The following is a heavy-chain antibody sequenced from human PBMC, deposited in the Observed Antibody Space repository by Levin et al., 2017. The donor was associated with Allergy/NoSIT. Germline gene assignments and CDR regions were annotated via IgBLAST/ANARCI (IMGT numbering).Heavy chain of an antibody. V-gene: IGHV5-51*01. D-gene: IGHD5-18*01. J-gene: IGHJ3*02. CDR3: ARHGRPATAITYHDAFDI. CDR1: AYSFNNYW. CDR2: IFSGGSDT. Sequence: KVSCKGSAYSFNNYWIGWVRQMPGKGLEWMGMIFSGGSDTRYSPSFQGQVTISADISITTAYLQWSSLKASDTAIYYCARHGRPATAITYHDAFDIWGQGTMVIVSS.